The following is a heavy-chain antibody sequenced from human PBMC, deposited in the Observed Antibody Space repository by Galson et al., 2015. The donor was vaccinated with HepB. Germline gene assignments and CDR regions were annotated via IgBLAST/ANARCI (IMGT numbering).Heavy chain of an antibody. CDR1: GYTFTSYG. J-gene: IGHJ4*02. CDR2: ISAYNGNT. Sequence: SVKVSCKASGYTFTSYGISWVRQAPGQGLEWMGWISAYNGNTNYAQKLQGRVTMTTDTSTSTAYMELRSLRSDDTAVYYCARGAPGFSSSWYGREMETDYWGQGTLVTVSP. D-gene: IGHD6-13*01. CDR3: ARGAPGFSSSWYGREMETDY. V-gene: IGHV1-18*04.